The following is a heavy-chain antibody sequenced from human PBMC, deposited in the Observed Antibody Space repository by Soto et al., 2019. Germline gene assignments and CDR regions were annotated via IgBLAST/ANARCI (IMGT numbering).Heavy chain of an antibody. CDR2: IFYSGSA. Sequence: SETLSLTCSVSGGSISTSRSYWAWIRQPPGKGLEWLANIFYSGSAFYNPSLASRVSVSVDTSKNEFSLKLRSVTAADTAVYFCARLEGLATISYYFDFWGPGALVTVSS. J-gene: IGHJ4*02. CDR3: ARLEGLATISYYFDF. D-gene: IGHD3-9*01. V-gene: IGHV4-39*01. CDR1: GGSISTSRSY.